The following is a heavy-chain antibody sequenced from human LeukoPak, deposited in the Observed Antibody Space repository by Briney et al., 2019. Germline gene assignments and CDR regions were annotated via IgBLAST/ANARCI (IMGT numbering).Heavy chain of an antibody. J-gene: IGHJ4*02. V-gene: IGHV3-23*01. CDR1: GFTFSTYA. CDR3: AKDSGGDYSTYYFDY. D-gene: IGHD4-17*01. CDR2: ISGSGDST. Sequence: PGGSLRLSCAASGFTFSTYAVNWVRQAPGKGLEWVSTISGSGDSTYYADSVKGRFTISRDNAKNSLYLQMNSLRAEDTALYYCAKDSGGDYSTYYFDYWGQGTLVTVSS.